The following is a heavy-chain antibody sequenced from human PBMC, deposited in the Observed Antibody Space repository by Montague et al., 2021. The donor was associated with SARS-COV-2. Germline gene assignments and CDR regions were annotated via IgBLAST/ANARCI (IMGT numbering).Heavy chain of an antibody. CDR1: GGSFSGYY. V-gene: IGHV4-34*01. CDR3: ARGPVDDNCSGGSCYSRYYYGMDV. J-gene: IGHJ6*02. CDR2: INHSGST. Sequence: ETLSLTCAVYGGSFSGYYWSWIRQPPGKGLGWIGEINHSGSTNYNPSLKSRVTISVDTSKNQFSLKLSSVTAADTAVYYCARGPVDDNCSGGSCYSRYYYGMDVWGQGTTVTVSS. D-gene: IGHD2-15*01.